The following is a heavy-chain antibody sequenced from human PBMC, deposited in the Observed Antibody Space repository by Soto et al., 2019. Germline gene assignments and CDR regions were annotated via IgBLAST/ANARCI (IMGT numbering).Heavy chain of an antibody. V-gene: IGHV3-7*05. D-gene: IGHD7-27*01. J-gene: IGHJ3*02. CDR3: ARSLLGPMAFDM. CDR1: GFTFSTYW. Sequence: EVQLVESGGGLVQPGGSLRLSCAASGFTFSTYWMHWIRQVPGKGLEWVANINHDGSETYYLDSVKGRFAISRDNAKNSLFLQMNSLRDEDTAIYYCARSLLGPMAFDMWGHGTLVAVSS. CDR2: INHDGSET.